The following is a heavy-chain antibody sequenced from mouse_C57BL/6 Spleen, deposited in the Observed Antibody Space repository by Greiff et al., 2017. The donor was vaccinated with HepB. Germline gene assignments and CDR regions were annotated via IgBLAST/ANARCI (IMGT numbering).Heavy chain of an antibody. D-gene: IGHD1-1*01. CDR2: INPGSGGT. J-gene: IGHJ3*01. V-gene: IGHV1-54*01. CDR3: ARGYGSSSWFAY. Sequence: QVQLKQSGAELVRPGTSVKVSCKASGYAFTNYLIEWVKQRPGQGLEWIGVINPGSGGTNYNEKFKGKATLTADKSSSTAYMQRSSLTSEDSAVYFCARGYGSSSWFAYWGQGTLVTVSA. CDR1: GYAFTNYL.